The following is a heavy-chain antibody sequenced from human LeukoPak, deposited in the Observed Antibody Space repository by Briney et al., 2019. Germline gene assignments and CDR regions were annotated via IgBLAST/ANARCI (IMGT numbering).Heavy chain of an antibody. CDR3: AREGSGSYYFDY. Sequence: PGGSLRLSXAASGFTVSSNYMSWVRQAPGKGLEWASVIYSGGSTYYADSVKGRFTISRDNSKNTLYLQMNSLRAEDTAVYYCAREGSGSYYFDYWGQGTLVTVSS. J-gene: IGHJ4*02. V-gene: IGHV3-53*01. CDR1: GFTVSSNY. CDR2: IYSGGST. D-gene: IGHD1-26*01.